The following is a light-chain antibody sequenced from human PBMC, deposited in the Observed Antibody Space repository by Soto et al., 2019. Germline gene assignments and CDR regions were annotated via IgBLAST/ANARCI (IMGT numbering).Light chain of an antibody. CDR2: GAS. CDR3: QQYGSSPFT. Sequence: EIVLTQSPGTXXXXPXXXXTXXCRAXQSVSSSYLAWYQQKPGQAPRLLIYGASSRATGIPDRFSGSGSGTDFTLTISRLEPEDFAVYYCQQYGSSPFTFGGGTKVEIK. J-gene: IGKJ4*01. V-gene: IGKV3-20*01. CDR1: QSVSSSY.